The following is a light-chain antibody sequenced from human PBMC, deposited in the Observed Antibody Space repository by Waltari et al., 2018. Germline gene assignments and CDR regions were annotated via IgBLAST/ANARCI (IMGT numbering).Light chain of an antibody. CDR3: QALGTGAWV. Sequence: SYELTQPPSVSVSPGQTASTTCSGDILGNKYASWYQQKPGQSPLLVIYQDPKRPSEIPERFSGSKSANAATLTITGTQAMDEADYYCQALGTGAWVFGGGTKLTVL. V-gene: IGLV3-1*01. J-gene: IGLJ3*02. CDR2: QDP. CDR1: ILGNKY.